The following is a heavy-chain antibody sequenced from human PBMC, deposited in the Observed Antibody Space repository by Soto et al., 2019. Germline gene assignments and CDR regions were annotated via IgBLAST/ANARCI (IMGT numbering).Heavy chain of an antibody. CDR3: ARQSEYYYASGRAAPLYGMDV. CDR2: LYYSGST. Sequence: SETLSLTCTVSGGSISSYYWSWSRQLPGKGLEWIGCLYYSGSTNYNPSLKSRVTISIDTSKNQFSLKLSSVAAADTAVYFCARQSEYYYASGRAAPLYGMDVWGQGTTVTVSS. J-gene: IGHJ6*02. CDR1: GGSISSYY. D-gene: IGHD3-10*01. V-gene: IGHV4-59*08.